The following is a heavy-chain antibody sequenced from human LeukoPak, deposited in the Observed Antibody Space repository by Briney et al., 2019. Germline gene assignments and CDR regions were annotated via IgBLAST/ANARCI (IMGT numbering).Heavy chain of an antibody. CDR3: ARDPHDSSGYYYSGWDY. CDR2: ISGSGGST. D-gene: IGHD3-22*01. V-gene: IGHV3-23*01. J-gene: IGHJ4*02. CDR1: GFTFSSYG. Sequence: QSGGSLRLSCAASGFTFSSYGMSWVRQAPGKGLEWVSAISGSGGSTYYADSVKGRFTISRDNAKNSLYLQMNSLRAEDTAVYYCARDPHDSSGYYYSGWDYWGQGTLVTVSS.